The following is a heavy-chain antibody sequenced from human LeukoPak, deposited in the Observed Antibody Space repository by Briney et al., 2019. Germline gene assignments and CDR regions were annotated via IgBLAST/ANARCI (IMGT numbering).Heavy chain of an antibody. CDR3: ARQTRGGIVAAGSDY. J-gene: IGHJ4*02. V-gene: IGHV5-51*01. CDR1: GYSFTSYW. Sequence: RGESLKISCKGSGYSFTSYWIGWVRQMPGKGLEWMGIIYPGDSDTRYSPSFQGQVTISADKSISTAYLQWSSLKASDSAMYYCARQTRGGIVAAGSDYWGQGTLVTVSS. CDR2: IYPGDSDT. D-gene: IGHD6-13*01.